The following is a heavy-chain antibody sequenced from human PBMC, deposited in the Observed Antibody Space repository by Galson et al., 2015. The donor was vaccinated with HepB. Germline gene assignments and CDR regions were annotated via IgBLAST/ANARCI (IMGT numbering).Heavy chain of an antibody. CDR3: VRGGVRGFSFGLYFDY. CDR2: ISPYSGNI. V-gene: IGHV1-18*04. Sequence: SVKVSCKASGYSFTNFGVSWVRQALGQGLEWMGWISPYSGNINYAQRLQDRVSMTTDSSTSTVYMELTSLTSDDTAVYYCVRGGVRGFSFGLYFDYWGQGTLVTVSS. CDR1: GYSFTNFG. D-gene: IGHD5-18*01. J-gene: IGHJ4*02.